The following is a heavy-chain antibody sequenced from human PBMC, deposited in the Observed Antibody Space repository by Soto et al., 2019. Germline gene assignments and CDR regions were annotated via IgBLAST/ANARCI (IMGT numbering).Heavy chain of an antibody. D-gene: IGHD6-13*01. CDR1: GFTFSSYG. CDR2: IWYDGSNK. CDR3: ARAPYSSSWTDY. J-gene: IGHJ4*02. V-gene: IGHV3-33*01. Sequence: GGSLRLSCAASGFTFSSYGMHWVRQAPGKGLEWVAVIWYDGSNKYYADSVKGRFTISRDNSKNTLYLQMNSLRAEDTAVYYCARAPYSSSWTDYWGQGTLVTVSS.